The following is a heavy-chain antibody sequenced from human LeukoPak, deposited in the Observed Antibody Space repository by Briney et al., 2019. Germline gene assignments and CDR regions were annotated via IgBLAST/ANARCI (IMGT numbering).Heavy chain of an antibody. CDR2: ISQSGADI. Sequence: GGSLRLSCAASGFTFSDYYMSWIRQAPGEGLEWLSFISQSGADIHYADSVRGRFTFSRDNAQNSLYLQMHSLRAEDTAVYYCARDIRAVGATLYFDYWGQGALVTVSS. CDR1: GFTFSDYY. J-gene: IGHJ4*02. CDR3: ARDIRAVGATLYFDY. V-gene: IGHV3-11*01. D-gene: IGHD1-26*01.